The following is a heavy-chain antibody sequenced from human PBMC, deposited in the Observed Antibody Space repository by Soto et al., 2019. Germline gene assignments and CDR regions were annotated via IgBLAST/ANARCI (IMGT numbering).Heavy chain of an antibody. D-gene: IGHD1-26*01. J-gene: IGHJ4*02. V-gene: IGHV3-11*01. CDR3: ATRQYSGNIDY. CDR1: GFTFSDYY. CDR2: ISDSGTTI. Sequence: QVQLVESGGDLVKPGGSLRLSCAASGFTFSDYYMTWIRQAPGKGLEWLSYISDSGTTIYYADSVMGRFTISRDNARNSLYLQMNSLIIEDTAMYYCATRQYSGNIDYWGQGTLVTVSS.